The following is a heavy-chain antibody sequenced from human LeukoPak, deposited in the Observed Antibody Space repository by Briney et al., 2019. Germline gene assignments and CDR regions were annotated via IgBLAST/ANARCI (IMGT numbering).Heavy chain of an antibody. J-gene: IGHJ4*02. Sequence: GGSLRLSCAASGFTVSSNYMSWVRQAPGKGLEWVSVIYSGGSTYYADSVKGRFTISRDNSKNTLYLQMNSLRAEDTAVYYCARGVTPENLEWELLSPFDYWGQGTLVTVSS. V-gene: IGHV3-53*01. CDR3: ARGVTPENLEWELLSPFDY. D-gene: IGHD1-26*01. CDR2: IYSGGST. CDR1: GFTVSSNY.